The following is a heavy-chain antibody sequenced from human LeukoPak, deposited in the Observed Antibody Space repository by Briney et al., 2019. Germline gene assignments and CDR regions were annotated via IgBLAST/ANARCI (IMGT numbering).Heavy chain of an antibody. D-gene: IGHD6-13*01. V-gene: IGHV3-21*01. CDR1: GFTFSSYT. CDR3: ARDHSNIAAADGWFDP. J-gene: IGHJ5*02. Sequence: GGSLRLSCAASGFTFSSYTMNWVRQAPGRGLEWVSGISGSGTNTYYADSVKGRFTISRDNAKNSLYLQMDSLRAEDTAFYYCARDHSNIAAADGWFDPWGQGTLVTVSS. CDR2: ISGSGTNT.